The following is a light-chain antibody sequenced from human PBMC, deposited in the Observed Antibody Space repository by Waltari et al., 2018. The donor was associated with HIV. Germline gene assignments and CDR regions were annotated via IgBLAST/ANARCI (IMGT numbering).Light chain of an antibody. CDR2: KDT. V-gene: IGLV3-25*03. J-gene: IGLJ2*01. Sequence: YELTQPPPISVSPGQTANITSSGAVLVKQYAYSYQQNPGQATVLVMSKDTEKHSEIPERFSGSSAGTTVTLTISGVQAEDEADYHCQSSDDSRPWIFGGGTKMTVL. CDR3: QSSDDSRPWI. CDR1: VLVKQY.